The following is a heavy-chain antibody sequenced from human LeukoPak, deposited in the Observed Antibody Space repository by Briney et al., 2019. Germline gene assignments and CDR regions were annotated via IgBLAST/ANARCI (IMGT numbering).Heavy chain of an antibody. CDR2: IRSDATNE. V-gene: IGHV3-30*02. D-gene: IGHD3-10*01. J-gene: IGHJ4*02. CDR1: GFTFSDYA. Sequence: GGSLRLSCVASGFTFSDYAMHWVRQAPGKGLEWVAFIRSDATNEYYSDSVRGRFTISRDNSKNTLYLQMSSLRIGDTSTYYCAKGGAGSFDRRYPRGPLDYWGQGTLVTVSS. CDR3: AKGGAGSFDRRYPRGPLDY.